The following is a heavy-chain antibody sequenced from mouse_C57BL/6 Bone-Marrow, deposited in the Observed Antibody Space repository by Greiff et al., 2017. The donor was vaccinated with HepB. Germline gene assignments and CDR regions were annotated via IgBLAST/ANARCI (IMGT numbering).Heavy chain of an antibody. J-gene: IGHJ2*01. D-gene: IGHD1-1*01. CDR2: IYPENGDT. V-gene: IGHV14-4*01. CDR1: GFTIKGYY. CDR3: TTDVITTVEVG. Sequence: EVQVVESGAELVRPGASVKLSCTASGFTIKGYYMHWVKQRPEQGLEWIGWIYPENGDTDYAAKFQGKATITADTSSSTAYLQLSSLTSEDTAVYYCTTDVITTVEVGGGQGTALTVSA.